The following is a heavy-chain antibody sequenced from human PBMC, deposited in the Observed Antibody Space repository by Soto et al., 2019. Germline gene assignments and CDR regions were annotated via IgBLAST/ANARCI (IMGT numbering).Heavy chain of an antibody. CDR2: IFSSGST. Sequence: SETLSLTCTVSGGSISRYYWSWIRQAPGRGLEWIGNIFSSGSTNYNPSLKSRVAISVDKYKNQASLKPNAVTTADTALYYCAREYYDFWSVTYSYYGLYVWGQGTTVT. V-gene: IGHV4-59*01. J-gene: IGHJ6*02. CDR3: AREYYDFWSVTYSYYGLYV. CDR1: GGSISRYY. D-gene: IGHD3-3*01.